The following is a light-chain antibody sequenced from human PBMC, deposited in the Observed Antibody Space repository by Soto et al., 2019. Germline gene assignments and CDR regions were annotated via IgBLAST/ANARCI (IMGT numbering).Light chain of an antibody. CDR1: QSVSSN. J-gene: IGKJ5*01. V-gene: IGKV3-20*01. CDR3: HHYGSSPLT. CDR2: GAS. Sequence: EVVMTQSPATLSVSAGERPTLSCRASQSVSSNLAWYQQKPGQAPRLLIYGASTRATGIPDRFSGSGSGTDFTLTISRLEPEDFAVYYCHHYGSSPLTFGQGTRLEI.